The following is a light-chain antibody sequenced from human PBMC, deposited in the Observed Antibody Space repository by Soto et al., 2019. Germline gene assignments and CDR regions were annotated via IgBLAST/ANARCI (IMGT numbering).Light chain of an antibody. V-gene: IGKV1-5*01. J-gene: IGKJ2*01. CDR3: QQDSSYSWYT. Sequence: DIQMTQSPSTLSASVGDRVTITCRASQSTSGWLAWYQQKPGRAPKLLIYDASNLETGDPSRFSGSGSGTEFTLTISSLQPDDFATYYCQQDSSYSWYTFGQGTKLELK. CDR1: QSTSGW. CDR2: DAS.